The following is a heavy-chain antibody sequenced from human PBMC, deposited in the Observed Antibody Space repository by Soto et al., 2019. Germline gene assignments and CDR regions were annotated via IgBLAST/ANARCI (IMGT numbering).Heavy chain of an antibody. J-gene: IGHJ4*02. CDR2: ISGSGGST. CDR3: AKDLKGDNEYSSSSFDY. Sequence: GGSLRLSCAASGFTFSSYAMSWVRQAPGKGLEWVSAISGSGGSTYYADSVKGRFTISRDNSKNTLYLQMNSLRAEDTAVYYCAKDLKGDNEYSSSSFDYWGQGTLVTVSS. V-gene: IGHV3-23*01. D-gene: IGHD6-6*01. CDR1: GFTFSSYA.